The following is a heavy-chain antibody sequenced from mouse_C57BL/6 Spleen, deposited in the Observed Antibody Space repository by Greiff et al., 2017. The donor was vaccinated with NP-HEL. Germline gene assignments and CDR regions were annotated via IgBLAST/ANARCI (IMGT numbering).Heavy chain of an antibody. CDR2: INPNNGGT. CDR1: GYTFTDYN. CDR3: ARRGEQLRLQNYFDY. D-gene: IGHD3-2*02. Sequence: EVKVVESGPELVKPGASVKMSCKASGYTFTDYNMHWVKQSHGKSLEWIGYINPNNGGTSYNQKFKGKATLTVNKSSSTAYMELRSLTSEDSAVYYCARRGEQLRLQNYFDYWGQGTTLTVSS. V-gene: IGHV1-22*01. J-gene: IGHJ2*01.